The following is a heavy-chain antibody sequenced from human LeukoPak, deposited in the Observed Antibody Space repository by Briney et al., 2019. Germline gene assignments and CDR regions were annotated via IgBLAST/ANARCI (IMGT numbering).Heavy chain of an antibody. CDR2: ISGSGVAT. CDR1: GFTFSSYA. J-gene: IGHJ6*02. CDR3: AKDPQPSVRMLRGIMDV. D-gene: IGHD3-10*01. Sequence: GGSLRLSCAASGFTFSSYAMSWVRQAPGKGLEWVSVISGSGVATDYADSVKGRFTISRDNSKNTLFLQMNSLRAEDTAVYYCAKDPQPSVRMLRGIMDVWGQGTTVTVSS. V-gene: IGHV3-23*01.